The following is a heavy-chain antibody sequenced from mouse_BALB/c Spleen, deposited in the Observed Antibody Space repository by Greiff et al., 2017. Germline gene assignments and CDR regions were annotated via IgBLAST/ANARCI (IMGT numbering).Heavy chain of an antibody. CDR2: IRLKSNNYAT. J-gene: IGHJ3*01. Sequence: EVMLVESGGGLVQPGGSMKLSCVASGFTFSNYWMNWVRQSPEKGLEWVAEIRLKSNNYATHYAESVKGRFTISRDDSKSSVYLQMNNLRAEDTGIYYCTPYGNYKGFAYWGQGTLVTVSA. V-gene: IGHV6-6*02. D-gene: IGHD2-10*02. CDR3: TPYGNYKGFAY. CDR1: GFTFSNYW.